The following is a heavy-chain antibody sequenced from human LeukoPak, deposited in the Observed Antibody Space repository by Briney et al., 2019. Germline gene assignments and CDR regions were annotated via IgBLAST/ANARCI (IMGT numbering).Heavy chain of an antibody. CDR3: ASRQQWHTFDY. CDR2: ISSSGSTI. CDR1: GFTFSSYE. J-gene: IGHJ4*02. Sequence: AGGSLRLSCAASGFTFSSYEMNWVCQAPGKGLEWVSYISSSGSTIYYADSVKGRFTISRDNAKNSLYLQMNSLRAEDTAVYYCASRQQWHTFDYWGQGTLVTVSS. V-gene: IGHV3-48*03. D-gene: IGHD6-19*01.